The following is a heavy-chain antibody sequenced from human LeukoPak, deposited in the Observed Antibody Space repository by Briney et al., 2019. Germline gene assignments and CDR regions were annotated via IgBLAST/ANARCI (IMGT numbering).Heavy chain of an antibody. J-gene: IGHJ4*02. Sequence: SETLSLTCTVSGGSISSSSYSWGWIRQPPGKGLEWIGSIYYSGTTYYNPSLKSRVTMSVDMSKIQFSLKLSSVAATDTAVYFCARLRFDFWSGYTHPYFDYWGQGTLVTVSS. CDR3: ARLRFDFWSGYTHPYFDY. CDR2: IYYSGTT. CDR1: GGSISSSSYS. V-gene: IGHV4-39*01. D-gene: IGHD3-3*01.